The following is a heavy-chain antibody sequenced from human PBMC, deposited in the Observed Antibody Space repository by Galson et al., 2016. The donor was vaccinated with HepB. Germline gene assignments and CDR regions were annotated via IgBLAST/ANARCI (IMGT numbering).Heavy chain of an antibody. CDR3: ARGRVWCSSPKCHGGYFGMDV. V-gene: IGHV1-3*01. CDR2: IHPGNGNT. Sequence: SVKVSCKASGYTFTGYVLHWVRQAPGQKLEWMGWIHPGNGNTQYSQNLHGRVTITRDTSATTTYMELTSLKSEDTALYYCARGRVWCSSPKCHGGYFGMDVWGQGTTVTVSS. D-gene: IGHD2-2*01. J-gene: IGHJ6*02. CDR1: GYTFTGYV.